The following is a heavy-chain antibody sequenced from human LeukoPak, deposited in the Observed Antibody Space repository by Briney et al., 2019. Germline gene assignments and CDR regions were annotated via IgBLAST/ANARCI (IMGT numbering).Heavy chain of an antibody. CDR3: ARVGYYDFWSGYDYYYYYYMDV. CDR2: IYYSGST. Sequence: PSETLSLTCTVSGGSISSYYWSWIRQPPGKGLEWIGYIYYSGSTNYNPSLKSRVTISVDTSKNQFSLKLSSVTAADTAVYHCARVGYYDFWSGYDYYYYYYMDVWGKGTTVTVSS. D-gene: IGHD3-3*01. V-gene: IGHV4-59*01. J-gene: IGHJ6*03. CDR1: GGSISSYY.